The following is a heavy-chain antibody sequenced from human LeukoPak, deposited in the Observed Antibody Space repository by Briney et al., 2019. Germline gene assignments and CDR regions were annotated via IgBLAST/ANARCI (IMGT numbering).Heavy chain of an antibody. V-gene: IGHV1-24*01. Sequence: ASVKLSCMVSGDTLTALSVHWVRQAPGKGLEWMGGFHPEDGETIYAQKFQGRVTMTEDTSTDTAYMELSSLRSDDTAVYYCTTGKIYCSTTSCSDDYWGQGTLVTVSS. CDR3: TTGKIYCSTTSCSDDY. CDR2: FHPEDGET. D-gene: IGHD2-2*01. CDR1: GDTLTALS. J-gene: IGHJ4*02.